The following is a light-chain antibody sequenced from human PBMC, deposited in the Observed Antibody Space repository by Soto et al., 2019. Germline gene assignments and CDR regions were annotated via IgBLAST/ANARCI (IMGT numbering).Light chain of an antibody. Sequence: QSALTQPPSVSGAPGQRVTISCTGSSSNIGAGYDVHWYQQLPGTAPKLLIYGNSNRPSGVPDRFSGSKSGTSASLAITGLQAEDEADYYCSSYTSNNFYVFGTGTKLTVL. CDR3: SSYTSNNFYV. V-gene: IGLV1-40*01. CDR1: SSNIGAGYD. J-gene: IGLJ1*01. CDR2: GNS.